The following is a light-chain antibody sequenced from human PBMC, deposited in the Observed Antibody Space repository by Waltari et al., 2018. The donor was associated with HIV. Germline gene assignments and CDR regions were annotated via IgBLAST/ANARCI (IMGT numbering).Light chain of an antibody. CDR1: SNDVGGFKH. Sequence: HSVLTQPASMSGSLGQSITISCLGSSNDVGGFKHVSWYTHSPDKAPRLVIYDVSTPPAGVSGRFSGSKSGSAASLTISGLQPEDEADYYCCSYSSSGTVLFGGGTRLTVL. CDR2: DVS. J-gene: IGLJ2*01. V-gene: IGLV2-14*03. CDR3: CSYSSSGTVL.